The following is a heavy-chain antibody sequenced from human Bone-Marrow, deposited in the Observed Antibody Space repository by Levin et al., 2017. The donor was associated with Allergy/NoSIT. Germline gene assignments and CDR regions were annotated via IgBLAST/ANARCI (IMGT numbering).Heavy chain of an antibody. CDR2: ISWNSGSI. CDR3: AKDRGATVGTDIDY. D-gene: IGHD4-23*01. CDR1: GFTFDDYA. J-gene: IGHJ4*02. V-gene: IGHV3-9*01. Sequence: LAGGSLRLSCAASGFTFDDYAMHWVRQAPGKGLEWVSGISWNSGSIGYADSVKGRFTISRDNAKNSLYLQMNSLRAEDTALYYCAKDRGATVGTDIDYWGQGTLVTVSS.